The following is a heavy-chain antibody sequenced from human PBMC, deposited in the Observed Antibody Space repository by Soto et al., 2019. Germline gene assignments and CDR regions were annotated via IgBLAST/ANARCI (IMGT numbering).Heavy chain of an antibody. D-gene: IGHD3-9*01. CDR2: IYPGDSDT. J-gene: IGHJ4*02. V-gene: IGHV5-51*01. CDR1: GYSFTSYW. Sequence: GESLKISCKGSGYSFTSYWIGWVRQMPGKGLEWMGIIYPGDSDTRYSPFFQGQVTISGDTSKGQFSLSLTSVTAADTALYFCARSYYKIWTGYYTWGQGTVVTVPS. CDR3: ARSYYKIWTGYYT.